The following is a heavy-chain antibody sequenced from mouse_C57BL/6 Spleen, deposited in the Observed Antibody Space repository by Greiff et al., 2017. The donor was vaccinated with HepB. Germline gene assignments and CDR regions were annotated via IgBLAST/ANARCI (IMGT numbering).Heavy chain of an antibody. V-gene: IGHV1-7*01. CDR1: GYTFTSYW. J-gene: IGHJ4*01. Sequence: VQLQQSGAELAKPGASVKLSCKASGYTFTSYWMHWVKQRPGQGLEWIGYINPSSGYTKYNQKFKGKATFTADTSSNTAYMQLSSLTTEDSAIYYCARGGYGSSYDAMDYWGQGTSVTVSS. CDR2: INPSSGYT. D-gene: IGHD1-1*01. CDR3: ARGGYGSSYDAMDY.